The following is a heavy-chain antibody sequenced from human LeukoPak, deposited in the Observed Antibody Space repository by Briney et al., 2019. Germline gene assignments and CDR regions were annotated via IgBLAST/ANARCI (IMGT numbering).Heavy chain of an antibody. J-gene: IGHJ4*02. V-gene: IGHV3-33*01. CDR2: IWYDGSNK. CDR1: GFTFSSYG. CDR3: ARESYYDSSGLDY. Sequence: GGSLRLSCAASGFTFSSYGMHWVRQAPGKGLEWVAVIWYDGSNKYYADSVKGRFTISRDNSKNTLYLQMNSLRAEGTAVYYCARESYYDSSGLDYWGQGTLVTVSS. D-gene: IGHD3-22*01.